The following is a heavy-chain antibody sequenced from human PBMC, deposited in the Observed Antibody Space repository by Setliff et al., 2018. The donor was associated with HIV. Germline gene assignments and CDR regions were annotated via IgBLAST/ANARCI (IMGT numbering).Heavy chain of an antibody. V-gene: IGHV4-39*01. CDR3: ASLDGSESPYIYYYYMDV. D-gene: IGHD3-10*01. J-gene: IGHJ6*03. Sequence: LSLTCTVSGGSISTSRYFWGWIRQPSGKGLEYIGSIYYNGDTYYNPSLKSRAAISVDTSKNQISLKLSSVTAADTAVYYCASLDGSESPYIYYYYMDVWGKGTAVTVSS. CDR1: GGSISTSRYF. CDR2: IYYNGDT.